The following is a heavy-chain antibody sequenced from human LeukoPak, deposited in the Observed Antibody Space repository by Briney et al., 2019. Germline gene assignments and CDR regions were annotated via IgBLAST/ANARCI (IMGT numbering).Heavy chain of an antibody. Sequence: PSETLSLTCAVYGGSFSGYYWSWIRQPPWKGLEWIGEINHSGSTNYNPSLKSRVTISVDTSKNQFSLKLSSVTAADTAVYYCARGETVRLWRKSPPHFDYWGQGTLVTVSS. D-gene: IGHD5-18*01. V-gene: IGHV4-34*01. CDR2: INHSGST. CDR1: GGSFSGYY. J-gene: IGHJ4*02. CDR3: ARGETVRLWRKSPPHFDY.